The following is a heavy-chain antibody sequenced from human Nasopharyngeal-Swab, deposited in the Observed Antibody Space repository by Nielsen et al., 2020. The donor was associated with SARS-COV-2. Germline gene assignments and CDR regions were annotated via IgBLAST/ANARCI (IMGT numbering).Heavy chain of an antibody. CDR2: INHSGST. CDR3: AWIVVVAAPFLYYYYMDV. Sequence: RQAPGKGLEWIGEINHSGSTNYNPSLKSRVTISVDTSKNQFSLKLSSVTAADTAVYYCAWIVVVAAPFLYYYYMDVWGKGTTVTVS. V-gene: IGHV4-34*01. D-gene: IGHD2-15*01. J-gene: IGHJ6*03.